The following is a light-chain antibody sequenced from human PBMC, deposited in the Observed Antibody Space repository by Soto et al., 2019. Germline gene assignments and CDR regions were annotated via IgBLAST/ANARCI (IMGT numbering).Light chain of an antibody. J-gene: IGLJ1*01. CDR1: SSDVGGSKY. V-gene: IGLV2-8*01. CDR3: SSYAGINDLV. CDR2: EDN. Sequence: QSALTQPPSASGTPGQSVSISCSGGSSDVGGSKYVSWYQVKAGTAPNLIIYEDNRRPEGAAHRFSGSKSGNTASLTGSGLQAEDEGDYYGSSYAGINDLVFGSGTKVTVL.